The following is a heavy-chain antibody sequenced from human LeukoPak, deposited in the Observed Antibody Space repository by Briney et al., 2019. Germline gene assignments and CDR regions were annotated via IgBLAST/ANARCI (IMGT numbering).Heavy chain of an antibody. D-gene: IGHD1-26*01. V-gene: IGHV1-46*01. CDR2: INPSGGST. CDR3: ARGWSGSYYSHYYYMDV. J-gene: IGHJ6*03. Sequence: ASVKVSCKASGYTFTSYYMHWVRQAPGQGLEWMGIINPSGGSTSYAQKFQGRVTMTRDTSISTAYMELSRLRSDDTAVYYCARGWSGSYYSHYYYMDVWGKGTTVTVSS. CDR1: GYTFTSYY.